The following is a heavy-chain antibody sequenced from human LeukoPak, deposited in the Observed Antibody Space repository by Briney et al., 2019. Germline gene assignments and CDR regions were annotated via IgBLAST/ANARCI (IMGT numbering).Heavy chain of an antibody. CDR1: GFTFSSYS. Sequence: PGGSLRLSCAASGFTFSSYSMNWVRQAPGKGLEWVSYISSSSSTIYYADSVKGRFTISRDNAKNSLYLRMNSLRAEDTAVYYCARELLWFGELSYDAFDIWGQGTMVTVSS. CDR2: ISSSSSTI. D-gene: IGHD3-10*01. CDR3: ARELLWFGELSYDAFDI. J-gene: IGHJ3*02. V-gene: IGHV3-48*01.